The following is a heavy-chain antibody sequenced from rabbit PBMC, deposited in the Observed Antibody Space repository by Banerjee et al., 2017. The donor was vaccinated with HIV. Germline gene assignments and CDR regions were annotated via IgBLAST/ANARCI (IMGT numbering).Heavy chain of an antibody. Sequence: QEQLKESGGDLVKPEGSLTLTCTASEFSFNSTFYMCWVRQAPGKGLEWIGTIYAGSTGSTYYASWAKGRFTGSRTSSTTVALQMTSLTAADTATYFCARDLAGVIGWNFGLWGPGTLVTVS. V-gene: IGHV1S45*01. CDR2: IYAGSTGST. D-gene: IGHD4-1*01. CDR1: EFSFNSTFY. CDR3: ARDLAGVIGWNFGL. J-gene: IGHJ4*01.